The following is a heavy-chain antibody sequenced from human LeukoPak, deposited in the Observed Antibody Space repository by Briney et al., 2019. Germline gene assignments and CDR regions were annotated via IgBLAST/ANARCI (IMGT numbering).Heavy chain of an antibody. CDR1: GGSISSSRCY. V-gene: IGHV4-39*01. CDR3: ARLRRDGYHYFDS. J-gene: IGHJ4*02. Sequence: SETLSLTCTVSGGSISSSRCYWGWIRQPPGKGLEWIANIFYSGSTYYNPSLKSRVTISVDTSKNQSSLRLSPVTAADTAVYYCARLRRDGYHYFDSWGQGTLVTVSS. CDR2: IFYSGST. D-gene: IGHD5-24*01.